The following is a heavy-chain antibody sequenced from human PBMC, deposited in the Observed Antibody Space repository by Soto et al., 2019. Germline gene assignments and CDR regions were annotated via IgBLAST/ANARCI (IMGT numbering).Heavy chain of an antibody. V-gene: IGHV4-4*07. D-gene: IGHD4-17*01. CDR1: GGSISNYY. Sequence: VQLQESGPGLVKPSETLSLTCTVTGGSISNYYWSWIRQPAGKGLEWIWRNYTSGNTNYNPSLTGRVTMSVDISKSECSLKLSSVAAADTAVYYCARDYNGDNGRAFDPWGQGALVT. CDR3: ARDYNGDNGRAFDP. J-gene: IGHJ5*02. CDR2: NYTSGNT.